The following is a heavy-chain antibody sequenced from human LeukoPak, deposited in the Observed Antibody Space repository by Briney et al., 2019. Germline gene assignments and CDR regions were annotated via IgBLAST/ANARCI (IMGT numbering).Heavy chain of an antibody. CDR1: EFTFSSYA. D-gene: IGHD6-19*01. CDR3: AKNQGAGSFDY. CDR2: ISGSGGST. V-gene: IGHV3-23*01. J-gene: IGHJ4*02. Sequence: GGSLGLSCAASEFTFSSYAMSWVRQAPGKGLEWVSVISGSGGSTYYADSVKGRFTISRDNSKNTLYLQMNSLRAEDTAVYYCAKNQGAGSFDYWGQGTLVTVSS.